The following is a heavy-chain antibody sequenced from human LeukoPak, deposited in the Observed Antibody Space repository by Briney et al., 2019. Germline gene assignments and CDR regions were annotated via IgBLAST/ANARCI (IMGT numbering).Heavy chain of an antibody. D-gene: IGHD6-13*01. CDR2: ISYDGGNK. J-gene: IGHJ4*02. CDR1: GFTFSSYA. Sequence: PGGSLRLSCAASGFTFSSYAMHWVRQAPGKGLEWVAVISYDGGNKYYADSVKGRFTISRDNSKNTLYLQMNSLRAEDTAVYYCARSTSSSWLYFDYWGQGTQVTVSP. CDR3: ARSTSSSWLYFDY. V-gene: IGHV3-30-3*01.